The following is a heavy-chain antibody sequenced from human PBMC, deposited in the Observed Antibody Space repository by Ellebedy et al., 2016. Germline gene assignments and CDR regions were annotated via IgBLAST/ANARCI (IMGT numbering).Heavy chain of an antibody. J-gene: IGHJ6*04. CDR1: GGSMNNYF. CDR3: ASAKGDV. CDR2: MFTSGST. V-gene: IGHV4-4*07. Sequence: SETLSLXCTVSGGSMNNYFWIWIRKPAGKGLEWIGRMFTSGSTNYNPSLKSRITMSLDTSKNQFSLKLSSVTAADTAVYYCASAKGDVWGKGTTVTVSS.